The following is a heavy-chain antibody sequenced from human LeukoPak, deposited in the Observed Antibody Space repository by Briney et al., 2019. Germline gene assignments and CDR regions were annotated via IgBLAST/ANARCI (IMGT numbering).Heavy chain of an antibody. D-gene: IGHD6-13*01. J-gene: IGHJ4*02. Sequence: SETLPLTCTVSGGSISSYYWSWIRQPPGKGLEWIGYIYYSGSTNYNPSLKSRVTISVDTSKNQFSLKLSSVTAADTAVYYCARIGSSWENYFDYWGQGTLVTVSS. CDR3: ARIGSSWENYFDY. V-gene: IGHV4-59*01. CDR2: IYYSGST. CDR1: GGSISSYY.